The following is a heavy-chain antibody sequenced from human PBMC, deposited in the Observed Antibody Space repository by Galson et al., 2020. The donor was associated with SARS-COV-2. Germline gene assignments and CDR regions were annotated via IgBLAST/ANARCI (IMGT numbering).Heavy chain of an antibody. CDR2: IYYTGST. CDR1: GGSISSGAYY. Sequence: SETLSLTCTVSGGSISSGAYYWSWIRQHPGKGLEWIGYIYYTGSTYYNPSLKSPLSISVDTSKNQFSLKLSSVTAADTAVYYCARTQTSGWRRGVMLHCDYWGQGTVVTVSS. D-gene: IGHD3-10*01. CDR3: ARTQTSGWRRGVMLHCDY. V-gene: IGHV4-31*01. J-gene: IGHJ4*02.